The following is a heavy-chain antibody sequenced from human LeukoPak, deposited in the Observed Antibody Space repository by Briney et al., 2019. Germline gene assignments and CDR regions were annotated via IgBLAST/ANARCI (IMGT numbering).Heavy chain of an antibody. J-gene: IGHJ4*02. CDR3: ARGWSTVTTEVGY. D-gene: IGHD4-17*01. V-gene: IGHV3-21*01. Sequence: GGSLRLSCAASGFTFSSYSMNWVRQAPGKGLEWVSSISSSSSYIYYADSVKGRFTISRDNAKNSLYLQMSSLRAEDTAVYYCARGWSTVTTEVGYWGQGTLVTVSS. CDR2: ISSSSSYI. CDR1: GFTFSSYS.